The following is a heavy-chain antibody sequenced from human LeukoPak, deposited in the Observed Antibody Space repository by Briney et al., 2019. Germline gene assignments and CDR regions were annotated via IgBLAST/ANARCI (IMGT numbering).Heavy chain of an antibody. D-gene: IGHD1-26*01. Sequence: GGSLRLSCAASGFTFSSYWMSWVRQAPGKGLEWVANIKQDGSEKYYVDSVKGRFTVSRDNSKNTLYLQMNSLRAEDTAVYYCASIVGATTSGFADYWGQGTLVTVSS. V-gene: IGHV3-7*01. CDR2: IKQDGSEK. CDR1: GFTFSSYW. CDR3: ASIVGATTSGFADY. J-gene: IGHJ4*02.